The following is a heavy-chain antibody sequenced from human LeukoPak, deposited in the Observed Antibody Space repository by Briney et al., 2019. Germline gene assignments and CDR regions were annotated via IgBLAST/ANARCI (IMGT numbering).Heavy chain of an antibody. V-gene: IGHV4-34*01. CDR2: INHSGST. D-gene: IGHD6-19*01. CDR3: ARGGVKYSSGWYLAY. CDR1: GGSFSGYY. J-gene: IGHJ4*02. Sequence: PSETLSLTCAVYGGSFSGYYWSWIRQPPGKGLEWIGEINHSGSTNYNPSLKSRATISVDTSKNQFSLKLSSVTVADTAVYYCARGGVKYSSGWYLAYWGQGTLVTVSS.